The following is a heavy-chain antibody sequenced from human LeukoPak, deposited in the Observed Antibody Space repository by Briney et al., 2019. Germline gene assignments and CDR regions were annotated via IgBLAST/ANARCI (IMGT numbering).Heavy chain of an antibody. Sequence: GGSLRLSCAASGFTFSSDGMHWVRQAPGKGLEWVAFIRYDGSNKYYADSVKGRFTISRDNSKNTLYLQMNSLRAEDTAVYYCAKDPSAAAGTENDYWGQGTLVTVSS. CDR2: IRYDGSNK. V-gene: IGHV3-30*02. J-gene: IGHJ4*02. D-gene: IGHD6-13*01. CDR1: GFTFSSDG. CDR3: AKDPSAAAGTENDY.